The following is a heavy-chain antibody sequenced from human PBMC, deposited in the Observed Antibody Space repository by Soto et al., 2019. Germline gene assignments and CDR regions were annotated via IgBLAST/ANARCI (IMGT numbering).Heavy chain of an antibody. D-gene: IGHD1-26*01. CDR2: ISGSGGST. CDR1: GFTFSSYA. Sequence: GGSLRLSCAASGFTFSSYAMSWVRQAPGKGLEWVSAISGSGGSTYYADSVKGRFTIFRVNSKNTLYLQMNSLRAEDKAVYYCAKHGDIWGGSYYSGYFQHWGQGTLVTVSS. V-gene: IGHV3-23*01. CDR3: AKHGDIWGGSYYSGYFQH. J-gene: IGHJ1*01.